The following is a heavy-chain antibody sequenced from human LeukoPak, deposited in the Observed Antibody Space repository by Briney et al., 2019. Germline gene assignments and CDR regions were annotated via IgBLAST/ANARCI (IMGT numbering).Heavy chain of an antibody. V-gene: IGHV4-4*07. D-gene: IGHD2-2*01. CDR1: GVSLNSYF. CDR2: IYTSGST. Sequence: PSETLSLTCTVSGVSLNSYFRSWIRQPARRGLEWVWRIYTSGSTNYNPSLKSRVTMSVDTSKTQFSLKLSSVTAADTAVYSWARGYCSSTSCHNWFDPWGQGTLVTVSS. J-gene: IGHJ5*02. CDR3: ARGYCSSTSCHNWFDP.